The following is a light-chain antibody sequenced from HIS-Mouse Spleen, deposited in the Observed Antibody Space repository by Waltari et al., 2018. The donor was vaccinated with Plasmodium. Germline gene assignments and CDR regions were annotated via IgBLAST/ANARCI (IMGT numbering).Light chain of an antibody. CDR1: SSDVGGYNY. CDR2: DVS. V-gene: IGLV2-14*03. CDR3: SSYTSSSTPVV. Sequence: QSALTQPASVPGSPGQSITISCTGTSSDVGGYNYVSWYQQHPRKPPILMIYDVSQRPSWVSKRFSGSKSGNTASLTISGLQAEDEADYYCSSYTSSSTPVVFGGGTKLTVL. J-gene: IGLJ2*01.